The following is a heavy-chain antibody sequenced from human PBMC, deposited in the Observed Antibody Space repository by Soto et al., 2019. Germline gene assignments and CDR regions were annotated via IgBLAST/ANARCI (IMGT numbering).Heavy chain of an antibody. V-gene: IGHV1-2*02. CDR3: ARDMVSTIGDFDF. CDR2: SNPNSGAT. CDR1: GYSFFDYY. J-gene: IGHJ4*01. D-gene: IGHD5-12*01. Sequence: GASVKVSCKTSGYSFFDYYIHWVRQAPGQGLEWMGWSNPNSGATTYAEKFQGRVTMTRDRSITTAYMELSRLRSDDTAVYFCARDMVSTIGDFDFWG.